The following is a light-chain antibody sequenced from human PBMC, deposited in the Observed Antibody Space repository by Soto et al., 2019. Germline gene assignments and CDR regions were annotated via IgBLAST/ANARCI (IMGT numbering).Light chain of an antibody. V-gene: IGKV1-39*01. J-gene: IGKJ4*01. CDR2: AAS. CDR1: QTINNY. CDR3: QQYDDYPLT. Sequence: DIQMTQSPPSLSASVGDRVTISCRASQTINNYLNWYQQKPGKAPEVLIYAASSLQSGVPSRFSGSGSGTEFTLTISSVQPEDFATYFCQQYDDYPLTFGGGTKVEIK.